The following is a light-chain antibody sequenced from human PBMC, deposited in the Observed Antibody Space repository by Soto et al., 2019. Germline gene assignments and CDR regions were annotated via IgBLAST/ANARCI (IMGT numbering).Light chain of an antibody. J-gene: IGKJ1*01. CDR2: KAS. CDR3: QQYRTFPWT. V-gene: IGKV1-5*03. CDR1: QSISVW. Sequence: DIQMTQSPSTLYASVGDRVTITCRASQSISVWLAWYQQKPGQAPKFLMYKASTLESGVPSRFSGSGSGTEFTLTINGLQPDDFATYYCQQYRTFPWTFGQGTTVEIK.